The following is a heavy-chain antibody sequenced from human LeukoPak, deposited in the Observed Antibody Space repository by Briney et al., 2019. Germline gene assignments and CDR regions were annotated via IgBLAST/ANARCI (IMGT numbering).Heavy chain of an antibody. CDR3: AKVSGHSGRH. J-gene: IGHJ4*02. Sequence: GGSLRLSCAASGFTFSMIWMAWARQAPGKGLEWVATVKEDGSEKYYVDSVKGRFTISRDNAKNSLYLQMTNLRGEDTALYCFAKVSGHSGRHWGQGTLVTVAS. CDR1: GFTFSMIW. V-gene: IGHV3-7*05. D-gene: IGHD5-12*01. CDR2: VKEDGSEK.